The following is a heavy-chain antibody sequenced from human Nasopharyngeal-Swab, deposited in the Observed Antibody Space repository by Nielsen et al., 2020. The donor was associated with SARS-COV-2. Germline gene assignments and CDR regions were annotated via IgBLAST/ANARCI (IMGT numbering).Heavy chain of an antibody. CDR2: ISSSSSYI. J-gene: IGHJ4*02. D-gene: IGHD5-18*01. Sequence: WIRQPPGKGLEWVSSISSSSSYIYCADSVKGRFTISRDNAKNSLYLQMNSLRAEDTAVYYCARDLSQLWFLFDYWGQGTLVTVSS. V-gene: IGHV3-21*01. CDR3: ARDLSQLWFLFDY.